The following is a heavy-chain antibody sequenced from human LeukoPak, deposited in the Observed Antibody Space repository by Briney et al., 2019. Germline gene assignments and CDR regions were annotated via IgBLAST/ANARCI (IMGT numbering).Heavy chain of an antibody. CDR3: AKDVNVGGDYFDY. J-gene: IGHJ4*02. CDR2: IRYDGSIK. V-gene: IGHV3-30*02. D-gene: IGHD3-10*01. Sequence: GSLRLSCAASGFTFSNYGMPWVRLAPGKGLEGVAFIRYDGSIKYYVDSVKGRFTVSRDNSKNTLYLQMNSLRAEDTAVYYCAKDVNVGGDYFDYWGQGTLVTVSS. CDR1: GFTFSNYG.